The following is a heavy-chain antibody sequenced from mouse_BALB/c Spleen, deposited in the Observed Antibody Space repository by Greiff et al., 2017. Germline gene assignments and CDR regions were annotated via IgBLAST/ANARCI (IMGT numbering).Heavy chain of an antibody. D-gene: IGHD2-1*01. CDR1: GYSITSDYA. J-gene: IGHJ2*01. CDR2: ISYSGST. Sequence: EVQLVESGPGLVKPSQSLSLTCTVTGYSITSDYAWNWIRQFPGNKLEWMGYISYSGSTSYNPSLKSRISITRDTSKNQFFLQLNSVTTEDTATYYCARDGVYYGNYDYWGQGTTLTVSS. V-gene: IGHV3-2*02. CDR3: ARDGVYYGNYDY.